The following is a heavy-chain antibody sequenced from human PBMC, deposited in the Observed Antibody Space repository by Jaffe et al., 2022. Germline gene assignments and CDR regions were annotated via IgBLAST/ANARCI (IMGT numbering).Heavy chain of an antibody. V-gene: IGHV4-34*01. Sequence: QVQLQQWGAGLLKPSETLSLTCAVYGGSFSGYYWSWIRQPPGKGLEWIGEINHSGSTNYNPSLKSRVTISVDTSKNQFSLKLSSVTAADTAVYYCARGKGSGDYYGSGSYSHQASRGRRGGFDPWGQGTLVTVSS. CDR2: INHSGST. D-gene: IGHD3-10*01. CDR3: ARGKGSGDYYGSGSYSHQASRGRRGGFDP. J-gene: IGHJ5*02. CDR1: GGSFSGYY.